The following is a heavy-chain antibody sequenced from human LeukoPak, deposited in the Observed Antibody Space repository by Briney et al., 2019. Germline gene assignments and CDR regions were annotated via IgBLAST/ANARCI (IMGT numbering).Heavy chain of an antibody. CDR1: GFTFSSYS. CDR2: ITSSSSYK. J-gene: IGHJ4*02. CDR3: SREHALGDF. D-gene: IGHD2-2*01. Sequence: GGSLRLSCAASGFTFSSYSMNWVCQAPGKGLEWVSSITSSSSYKYYADSVKGRFTISRDNAKNSLYLQMNSLRAEDTAVYYCSREHALGDFWGQGSLVTVSS. V-gene: IGHV3-21*01.